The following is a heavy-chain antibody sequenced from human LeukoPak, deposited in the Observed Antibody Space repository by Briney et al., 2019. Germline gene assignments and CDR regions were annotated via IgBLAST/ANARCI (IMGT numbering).Heavy chain of an antibody. CDR1: GGSISSYY. CDR3: ARGRGPRLDFDY. CDR2: IYYSGST. J-gene: IGHJ4*02. Sequence: SETLSLTCTVSGGSISSYYWSWIRQPPGKGLEWIGYIYYSGSTNYNPSLKSRVTISVDTSKNQFSLKLTSVTAADTAVYYCARGRGPRLDFDYWGQGTLVTVSS. D-gene: IGHD3-10*01. V-gene: IGHV4-59*08.